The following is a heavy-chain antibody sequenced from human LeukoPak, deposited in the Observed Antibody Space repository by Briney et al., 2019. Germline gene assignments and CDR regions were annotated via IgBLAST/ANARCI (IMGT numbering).Heavy chain of an antibody. CDR3: AKDLLTTVVIGGMDV. V-gene: IGHV3-23*01. Sequence: GGSLRLSCAASGFTFSSYAMSCVRQAPGKGLEWVSTISGSGRSTYYGDSVKGRFTISSDTSKNTLYLQMNSLRAEDTAVYYCAKDLLTTVVIGGMDVWGQGTTVTVSS. D-gene: IGHD4-23*01. J-gene: IGHJ6*02. CDR2: ISGSGRST. CDR1: GFTFSSYA.